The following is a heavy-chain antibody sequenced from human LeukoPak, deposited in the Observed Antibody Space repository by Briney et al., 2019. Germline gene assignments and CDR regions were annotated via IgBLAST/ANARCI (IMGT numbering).Heavy chain of an antibody. CDR2: YPGDSDT. Sequence: GESLKISCKGSGYSFTSYWIGWVRQMPGKGLEWMGIYPGDSDTRYSPSFQGQVTISADKPISTAYLQWSSLKASDTAMYYCARQRYCSGGSCYSGVWWFDPWGQGTLVTVSS. CDR1: GYSFTSYW. V-gene: IGHV5-51*01. CDR3: ARQRYCSGGSCYSGVWWFDP. J-gene: IGHJ5*02. D-gene: IGHD2-15*01.